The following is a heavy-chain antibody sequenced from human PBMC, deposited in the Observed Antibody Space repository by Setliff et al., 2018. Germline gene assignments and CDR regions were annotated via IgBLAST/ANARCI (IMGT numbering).Heavy chain of an antibody. CDR2: ISNGDSTK. J-gene: IGHJ4*02. V-gene: IGHV3-11*04. D-gene: IGHD3-22*01. Sequence: PGESLKISCEASGFTFSDFYMSWIRQAPGKGLEWIPYISNGDSTKFYADSVKGRFTISRDNAKKSLYLQMNSLRAEDTAMYFCARDLHGGLYYSHSNDYRPLGHWGQGTLVTVSS. CDR3: ARDLHGGLYYSHSNDYRPLGH. CDR1: GFTFSDFY.